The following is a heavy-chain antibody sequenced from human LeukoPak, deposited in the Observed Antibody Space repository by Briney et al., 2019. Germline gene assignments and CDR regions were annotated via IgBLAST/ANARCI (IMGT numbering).Heavy chain of an antibody. Sequence: PGGSLRLSCAASGLTFSIHWMDWVRQAPGKGLECVANINQDGSDKYYVDSVKGRFTISRDNTKNSLYLQMNSLRAEDTAVYYCARDVTPYYYMDVWGKGTTVTISS. CDR2: INQDGSDK. V-gene: IGHV3-7*03. CDR3: ARDVTPYYYMDV. CDR1: GLTFSIHW. J-gene: IGHJ6*03. D-gene: IGHD3-16*02.